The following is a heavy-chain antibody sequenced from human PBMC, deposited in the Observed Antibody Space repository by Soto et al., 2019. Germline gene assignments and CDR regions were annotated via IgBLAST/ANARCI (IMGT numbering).Heavy chain of an antibody. CDR1: GGTFSSYA. CDR2: IIPIFGTA. V-gene: IGHV1-69*01. Sequence: QVQLLQSGDEVKKPGSSVKVSCKASGGTFSSYAITWVRQAPGQGLEWMGGIIPIFGTANYAQKFQGRVTITADESLTTAYMELSSLRSEDTAVYYCARDFPSSSSDPWGQGTLVTVSS. CDR3: ARDFPSSSSDP. J-gene: IGHJ5*02.